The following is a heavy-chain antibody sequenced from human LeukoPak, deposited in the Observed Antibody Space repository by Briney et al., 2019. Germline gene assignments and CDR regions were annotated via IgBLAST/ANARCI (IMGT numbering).Heavy chain of an antibody. Sequence: EASVKVSCMASGYTFTNYDINWVRQAPGQGLEWMGWMHPNSGNTGYAQKFQDRVTMTRNTSIRTAYMELSSLRSEDTAVYYCARAYYDSSGVDLWGRGTLVTVSS. J-gene: IGHJ2*01. CDR2: MHPNSGNT. D-gene: IGHD3-22*01. CDR1: GYTFTNYD. CDR3: ARAYYDSSGVDL. V-gene: IGHV1-8*01.